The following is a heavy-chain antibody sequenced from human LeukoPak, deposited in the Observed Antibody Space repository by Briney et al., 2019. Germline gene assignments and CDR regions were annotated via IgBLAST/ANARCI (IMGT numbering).Heavy chain of an antibody. CDR3: ARDRANHYGSGEVYAFDL. CDR1: GFTFSSYA. D-gene: IGHD3-10*01. CDR2: ISYDGTNK. J-gene: IGHJ3*01. V-gene: IGHV3-30*03. Sequence: GGSLRLSCAASGFTFSSYAMHWVRQAPGKGLEWVAIISYDGTNKNYVDSVKGRFTISRDKSKNTLYLQMNGLRVDDTAIYYCARDRANHYGSGEVYAFDLWGQGTMVTVSS.